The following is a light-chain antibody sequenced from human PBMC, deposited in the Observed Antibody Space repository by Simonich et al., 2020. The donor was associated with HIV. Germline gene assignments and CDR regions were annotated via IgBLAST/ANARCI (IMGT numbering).Light chain of an antibody. CDR2: DVR. CDR3: SSYTSSNTWV. V-gene: IGLV2-14*01. Sequence: QSALTQPPSVSGSPGQSITIPCTGTSSDVGFYTYVPWYQQHPGKAPKLMIYDVRKRPSGLSNRFSCSKSGNTASLTISGLQAEDEADYYCSSYTSSNTWVFGGGTKLTVL. CDR1: SSDVGFYTY. J-gene: IGLJ3*02.